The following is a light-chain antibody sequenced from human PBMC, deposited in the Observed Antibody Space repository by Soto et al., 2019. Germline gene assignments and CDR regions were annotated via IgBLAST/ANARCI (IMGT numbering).Light chain of an antibody. V-gene: IGKV4-1*01. CDR3: QQYYSAPPT. J-gene: IGKJ4*01. CDR2: WES. Sequence: DVVMSQSPDSLAVSLGERATINCKSSQSVLYISNNNNYLALYQHKPRQPPTLLIYWESTRESGVPDRFSGSGSGQDFTLPIRSLQAEDVAVYYCQQYYSAPPTFGGGTKVDIK. CDR1: QSVLYISNNNNY.